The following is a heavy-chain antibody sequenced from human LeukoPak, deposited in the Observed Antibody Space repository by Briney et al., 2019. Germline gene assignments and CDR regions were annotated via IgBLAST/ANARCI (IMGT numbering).Heavy chain of an antibody. J-gene: IGHJ4*02. V-gene: IGHV4-59*01. D-gene: IGHD2-15*01. CDR2: TYYNGST. CDR1: GGSISYYY. CDR3: ARKGGHFDY. Sequence: SETLSLTCTVSGGSISYYYWSWIRRSPGKGLEWIGYTYYNGSTNYNPSLKSRVTISVDMSKNQFSLKVTSVTAADTAIYYCARKGGHFDYWGQGTLVTVSS.